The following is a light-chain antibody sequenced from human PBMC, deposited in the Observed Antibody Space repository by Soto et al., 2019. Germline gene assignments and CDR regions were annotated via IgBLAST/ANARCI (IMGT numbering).Light chain of an antibody. CDR1: SSDVGGYNY. CDR2: EVS. Sequence: QSVLTQPPSASGSPGQSVTISCTGTSSDVGGYNYVSWYQQYPGKAPKLMIYEVSKRPSGVPDRFSGSKSGNTASLTVSGLQAEDEADYYCSSHAGINNVVFGGGTKVTVL. V-gene: IGLV2-8*01. CDR3: SSHAGINNVV. J-gene: IGLJ3*02.